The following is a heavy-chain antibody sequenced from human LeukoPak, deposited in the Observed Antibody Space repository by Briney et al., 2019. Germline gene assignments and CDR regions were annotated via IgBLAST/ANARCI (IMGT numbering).Heavy chain of an antibody. D-gene: IGHD1-1*01. CDR2: ISAYNGNT. J-gene: IGHJ6*03. Sequence: ASVKVSCKASGYTFTSYGISWVRQAPGQGLEWMGWISAYNGNTNYAQKLQGRVTMTTDTSTSTAYMELRSPRSDDTAVYYCARVLLNFIETWTQRYYYYYMDVWGKGTTVTISS. V-gene: IGHV1-18*01. CDR3: ARVLLNFIETWTQRYYYYYMDV. CDR1: GYTFTSYG.